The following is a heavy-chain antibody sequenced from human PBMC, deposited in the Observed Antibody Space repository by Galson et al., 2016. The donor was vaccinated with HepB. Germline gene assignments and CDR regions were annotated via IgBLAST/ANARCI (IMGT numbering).Heavy chain of an antibody. D-gene: IGHD3-10*01. Sequence: TLSLTCTVSGGSISSVGYYWSWLRQHPGKGLEWIGYIYSSGSTDGSTEYNPSLKSRVIISVDTSTNQVSLKVISVTAADQAVYYCARVGRGRVYMDVWGKGTTVTVSS. CDR3: ARVGRGRVYMDV. CDR1: GGSISSVGYY. CDR2: IYSSGSTDGST. J-gene: IGHJ6*03. V-gene: IGHV4-31*03.